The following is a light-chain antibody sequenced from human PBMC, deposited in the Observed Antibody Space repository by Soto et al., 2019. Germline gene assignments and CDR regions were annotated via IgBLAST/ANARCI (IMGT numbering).Light chain of an antibody. CDR3: QQYDDYPLT. V-gene: IGKV1-16*01. J-gene: IGKJ4*01. CDR2: AAT. CDR1: QRIGSY. Sequence: IQMTQTPSSLSASVGDSVTITCRASQRIGSYVNWYQQKPGKAPKLLIYAATNLEEGVPSRFSGSGSGTEFTLTISSLQADDFATYFCQQYDDYPLTFGGGTKVDIK.